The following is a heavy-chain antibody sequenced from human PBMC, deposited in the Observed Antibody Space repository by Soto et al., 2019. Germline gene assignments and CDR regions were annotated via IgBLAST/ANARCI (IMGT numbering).Heavy chain of an antibody. J-gene: IGHJ3*02. CDR2: ISGSGTTA. D-gene: IGHD6-19*01. CDR3: AKTTDGWFSAFEI. Sequence: LRLSCAASGFVFSSYAMSWVRQAPGKGLEWVSAISGSGTTAYYADSVKGRFIFSRDNPENTMYLQMNSLRAEDTAVYFCAKTTDGWFSAFEIWGQGTVVTVSS. CDR1: GFVFSSYA. V-gene: IGHV3-23*01.